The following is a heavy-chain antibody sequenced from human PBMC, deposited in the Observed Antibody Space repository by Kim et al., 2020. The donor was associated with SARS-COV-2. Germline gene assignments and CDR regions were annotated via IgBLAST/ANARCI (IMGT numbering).Heavy chain of an antibody. Sequence: TSLKSRVTISVDTSKNQFSLKLGSVTAADTAVYYCASLIAGIAAAGTDYWGQGTLVTVSS. CDR3: ASLIAGIAAAGTDY. V-gene: IGHV4-39*01. D-gene: IGHD6-13*01. J-gene: IGHJ4*02.